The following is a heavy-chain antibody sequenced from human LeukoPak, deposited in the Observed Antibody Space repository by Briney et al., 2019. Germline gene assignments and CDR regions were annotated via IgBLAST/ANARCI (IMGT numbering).Heavy chain of an antibody. J-gene: IGHJ2*01. Sequence: SETLSLTCTVSGGSISSSSYYWGWIRQPPGKGLEWIGSIYYSGSTYYNPSLKSRVTISVDTSKNQFSLKLSSVTAADTAVYYCARQGLYWYFDLWGRGTLVTVSS. CDR2: IYYSGST. CDR1: GGSISSSSYY. D-gene: IGHD3/OR15-3a*01. V-gene: IGHV4-39*01. CDR3: ARQGLYWYFDL.